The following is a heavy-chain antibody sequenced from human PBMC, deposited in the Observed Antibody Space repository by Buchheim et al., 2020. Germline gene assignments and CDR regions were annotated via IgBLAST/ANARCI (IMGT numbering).Heavy chain of an antibody. V-gene: IGHV4-34*02. CDR1: GGSFSGYY. Sequence: QVQLQQWGAGLLKPSQTLSLTCTVYGGSFSGYYWSWIRQSPGKGLEWIGEIEHGGSTNYNPSLKTRVTISVGTSKEQVSLKLTSVTAADTAVYYCARDRWSYSKYDYYYGMDVWGQGST. D-gene: IGHD6-13*01. CDR2: IEHGGST. CDR3: ARDRWSYSKYDYYYGMDV. J-gene: IGHJ6*02.